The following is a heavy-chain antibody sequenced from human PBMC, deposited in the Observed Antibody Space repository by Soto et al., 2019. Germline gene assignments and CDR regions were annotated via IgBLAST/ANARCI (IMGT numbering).Heavy chain of an antibody. CDR3: ARVYGSRSYSPGQY. Sequence: QVQLVQSGAEVKKPGASVRVSCKTSGYTFSSYGITWVRQAPGQGLEWMGWISGYNGNTEYAQSLQGRVTMTIDTSTSTADMDLTSLRSEDTAIYYCARVYGSRSYSPGQYWGQGTLVNVSS. D-gene: IGHD3-10*01. CDR2: ISGYNGNT. J-gene: IGHJ4*02. V-gene: IGHV1-18*01. CDR1: GYTFSSYG.